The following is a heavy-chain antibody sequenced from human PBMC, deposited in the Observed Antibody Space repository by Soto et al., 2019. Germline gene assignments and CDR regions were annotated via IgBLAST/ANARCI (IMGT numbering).Heavy chain of an antibody. V-gene: IGHV4-34*01. D-gene: IGHD6-13*01. Sequence: QVQLQQWGAGLLKPSETLSLTCAVYGGSFSGYYWSWIRQPPGKGLEWIGEINHSGSTNYNPSLKSRVTISVDTSKNQFSLKLSSVTAADTAVYYCASRSYTSKIRWFDPWGQGTLVTVSS. J-gene: IGHJ5*02. CDR3: ASRSYTSKIRWFDP. CDR1: GGSFSGYY. CDR2: INHSGST.